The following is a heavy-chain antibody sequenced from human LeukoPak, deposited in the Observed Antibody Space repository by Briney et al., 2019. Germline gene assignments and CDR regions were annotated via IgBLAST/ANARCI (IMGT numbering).Heavy chain of an antibody. J-gene: IGHJ4*02. Sequence: GGTLRLSCAASGSTFSSYWMSWVRQAPGKGLEWVANIKQDGSEKYYVDSVKGRFTISRDNAKNSLYLQMNRLRACDTAVYYCVRDENSTYYESFGYYDYWGQGTLVTVSS. CDR2: IKQDGSEK. CDR3: VRDENSTYYESFGYYDY. V-gene: IGHV3-7*04. CDR1: GSTFSSYW. D-gene: IGHD3-22*01.